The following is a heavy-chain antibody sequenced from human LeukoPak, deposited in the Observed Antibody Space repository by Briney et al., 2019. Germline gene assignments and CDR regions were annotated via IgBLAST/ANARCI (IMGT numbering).Heavy chain of an antibody. CDR2: TSSDLNVK. V-gene: IGHV3-30*14. Sequence: GGSLRLSCAASGFTFRNYVIHWVRQAPGKGLEWVAVTSSDLNVKLYADSVKGRFTLSRDNSKNTLYLQMNSLRVEDTAVYYCAREGMHDSSGYYPIGGSYYFDHWGQGTLVTVSS. D-gene: IGHD3-22*01. CDR3: AREGMHDSSGYYPIGGSYYFDH. CDR1: GFTFRNYV. J-gene: IGHJ4*02.